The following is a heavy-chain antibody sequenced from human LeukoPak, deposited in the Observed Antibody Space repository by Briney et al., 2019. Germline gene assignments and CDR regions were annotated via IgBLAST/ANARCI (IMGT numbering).Heavy chain of an antibody. CDR3: AKSPYSSGWYSYFDY. V-gene: IGHV3-30*18. Sequence: GRSLRLSCAASGFTFSSYGMHWVRQAPGKGLEWVAVISYDGSSKYYADSVKGRFTISRDNSKNTLYLQMNSLRAEDTAVYYCAKSPYSSGWYSYFDYWGQGTLVTVSS. CDR2: ISYDGSSK. D-gene: IGHD6-19*01. J-gene: IGHJ4*02. CDR1: GFTFSSYG.